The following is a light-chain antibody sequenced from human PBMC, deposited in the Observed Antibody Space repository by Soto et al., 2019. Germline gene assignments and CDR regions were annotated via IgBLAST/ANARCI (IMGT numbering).Light chain of an antibody. CDR2: AAS. V-gene: IGKV1-27*01. Sequence: DIQMTQSPSSLSASVGDRVTITCRASQGINNYLAWYQQKPGQLPKLLIQAASTLVTGVPSRFSGSKSGTEFTLTISSLQPEDVATYYCQKYNSAPFTFGPGTKVAIK. CDR3: QKYNSAPFT. CDR1: QGINNY. J-gene: IGKJ3*01.